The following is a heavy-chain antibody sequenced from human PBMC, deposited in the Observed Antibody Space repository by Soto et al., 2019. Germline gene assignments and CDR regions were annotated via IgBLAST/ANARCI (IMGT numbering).Heavy chain of an antibody. J-gene: IGHJ4*02. V-gene: IGHV3-30*18. D-gene: IGHD6-19*01. CDR1: GFTFSDYA. CDR2: VSHDGRNT. CDR3: AKGGRQGLVTSDFNY. Sequence: VQLVESGGGVVQPGRSLRLSCAASGFTFSDYAMHWVRQAPGQGLAWVAVVSHDGRNTHYADSVKGRFTISRGSSKNTVSLEMTSVRAEDTAVYYCAKGGRQGLVTSDFNYWGQGALVTVSS.